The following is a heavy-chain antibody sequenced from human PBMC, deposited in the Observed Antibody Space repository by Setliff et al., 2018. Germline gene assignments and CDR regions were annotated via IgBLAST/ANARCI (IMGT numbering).Heavy chain of an antibody. CDR2: IYYRGST. D-gene: IGHD3-16*02. CDR3: ARDLYGYVWGTYRYHDAFDI. CDR1: GGSISSSSYY. J-gene: IGHJ3*02. V-gene: IGHV4-39*07. Sequence: SETLSLTCTVSGGSISSSSYYWGWIRQPPGKGLEWIGSIYYRGSTYYNPSLKSRVTISIDTSKNQFSLKLSSVTAADTAVYYCARDLYGYVWGTYRYHDAFDIWGQGTMVTVSS.